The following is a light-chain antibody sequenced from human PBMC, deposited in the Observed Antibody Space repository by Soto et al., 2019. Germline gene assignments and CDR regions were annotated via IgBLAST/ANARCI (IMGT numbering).Light chain of an antibody. CDR1: SSDVGGYNY. CDR2: EVS. Sequence: QSALTQPPSASGSPGQSVTISCTGTSSDVGGYNYVSWYQQHPGKAPKLMIYEVSKRPSGVPDRFSGSKSGNTASLTVSGLQAEDEAGYYCSSYAGRNNVVFGGGTKVTVL. V-gene: IGLV2-8*01. CDR3: SSYAGRNNVV. J-gene: IGLJ2*01.